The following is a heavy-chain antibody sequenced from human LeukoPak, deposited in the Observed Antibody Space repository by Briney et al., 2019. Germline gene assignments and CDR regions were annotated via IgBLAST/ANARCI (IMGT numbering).Heavy chain of an antibody. CDR3: AREIPAAGTVAFDY. Sequence: AAVNVSFKASAYTFTIYGISWVRQAPGQGLEWMGWISAYNGNTNYAQKLQDRVTMTIDTSTSTAYMELRSLRSDDTAVYYCAREIPAAGTVAFDYWGQGTLVTVSS. D-gene: IGHD6-13*01. CDR2: ISAYNGNT. V-gene: IGHV1-18*01. J-gene: IGHJ4*02. CDR1: AYTFTIYG.